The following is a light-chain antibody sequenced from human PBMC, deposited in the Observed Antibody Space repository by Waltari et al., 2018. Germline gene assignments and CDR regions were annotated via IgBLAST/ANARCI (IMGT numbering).Light chain of an antibody. CDR2: GAS. CDR3: QHANSFPFT. Sequence: DIQMTQSPSSVSASVGARVTNTCRASQGIRSWLAWYQQKPGKAPKLLIYGASSLQSGVPSRFSGSGSGTDFTLTISSLQPEDFATYFCQHANSFPFTFGPGTKVDIK. V-gene: IGKV1D-12*01. CDR1: QGIRSW. J-gene: IGKJ3*01.